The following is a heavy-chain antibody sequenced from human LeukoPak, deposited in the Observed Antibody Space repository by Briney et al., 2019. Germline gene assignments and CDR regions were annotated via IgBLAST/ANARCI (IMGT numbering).Heavy chain of an antibody. CDR3: ATYGSGSYYYYYYYMDV. D-gene: IGHD3-10*01. CDR2: FDPEDGET. Sequence: ASVKVSCKVSGYTLTELSMHWVRQAPGKGLEWMGGFDPEDGETIYAQKFQGRVTMTEDTSTDTAYMELSSLRSEDTAVYYCATYGSGSYYYYYYYMDVWGKGTTVTVSS. CDR1: GYTLTELS. J-gene: IGHJ6*03. V-gene: IGHV1-24*01.